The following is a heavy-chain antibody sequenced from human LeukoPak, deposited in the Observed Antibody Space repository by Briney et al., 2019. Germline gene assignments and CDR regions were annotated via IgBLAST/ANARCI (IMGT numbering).Heavy chain of an antibody. J-gene: IGHJ5*02. V-gene: IGHV3-21*03. D-gene: IGHD3-10*01. CDR3: TVVRGVTLRFDP. Sequence: PGGSLRLSCAASGFTFSSYGMHWVRQAPGKGLEWVSSISSSSGYIYYADSVKDRFTISRDNAKNSLYLQMNSLKTEDTAVYYCTVVRGVTLRFDPWGQGTLVTVSS. CDR2: ISSSSGYI. CDR1: GFTFSSYG.